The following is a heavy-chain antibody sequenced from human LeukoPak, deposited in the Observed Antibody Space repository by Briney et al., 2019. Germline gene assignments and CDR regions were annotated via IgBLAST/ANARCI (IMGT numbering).Heavy chain of an antibody. CDR1: GFTFSSYA. J-gene: IGHJ4*02. CDR2: ISGSGGST. V-gene: IGHV3-23*01. D-gene: IGHD2-15*01. CDR3: AKVEVLNIVVVVAATPPDY. Sequence: GGSLRLSCAASGFTFSSYAMSWVRQAPGKGLEWVSAISGSGGSTYYADSVKGRFTISRDNSKNTLYLQMNSLRAEDTAVYYCAKVEVLNIVVVVAATPPDYWGQGTLVTVSS.